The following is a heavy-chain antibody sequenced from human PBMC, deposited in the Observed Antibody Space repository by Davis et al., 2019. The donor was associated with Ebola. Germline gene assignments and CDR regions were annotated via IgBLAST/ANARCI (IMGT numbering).Heavy chain of an antibody. D-gene: IGHD5-12*01. J-gene: IGHJ6*02. CDR3: ASGWLRTTYGMDV. V-gene: IGHV3-48*04. Sequence: GESLKISCAASGFIFNTYWMTWVRQAPGKGLEWVSYISGSGSTIFYADSVKGRFTISRDNAKNSLYLQMNSLRAEDTAVYYCASGWLRTTYGMDVWGQGTTVTVSS. CDR1: GFIFNTYW. CDR2: ISGSGSTI.